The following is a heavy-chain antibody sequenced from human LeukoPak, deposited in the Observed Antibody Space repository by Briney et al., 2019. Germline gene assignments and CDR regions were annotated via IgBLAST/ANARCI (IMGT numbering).Heavy chain of an antibody. J-gene: IGHJ4*02. D-gene: IGHD2-2*01. CDR3: SYQRGGQVY. V-gene: IGHV3-74*01. CDR1: GFTFSSYW. CDR2: ISNDGSST. Sequence: GGSLRLSCVASGFTFSSYWMHWVRQAPGKGLVWVSRISNDGSSTDYADSVKGRFTISRDNAKNTLYLQMHSLRAEDTALYYCSYQRGGQVYWGQGTLVTVSS.